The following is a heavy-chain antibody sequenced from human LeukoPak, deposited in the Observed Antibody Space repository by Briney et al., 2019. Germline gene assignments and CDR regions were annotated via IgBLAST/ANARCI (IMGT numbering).Heavy chain of an antibody. D-gene: IGHD1-26*01. CDR3: ARVKESGSDSSFDY. J-gene: IGHJ4*02. Sequence: ASVKVSCKASGYTFTGHDINWVRQATGQGLEWMGWMNPKTGNTGYAQKFQGRVTMTRDTSTSTVYMELSSLRSEDTAVYYCARVKESGSDSSFDYWGQGTLVTVSS. V-gene: IGHV1-8*01. CDR1: GYTFTGHD. CDR2: MNPKTGNT.